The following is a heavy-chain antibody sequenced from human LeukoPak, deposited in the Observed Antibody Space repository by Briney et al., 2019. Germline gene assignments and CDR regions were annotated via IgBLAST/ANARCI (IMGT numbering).Heavy chain of an antibody. CDR1: GFTFTSYA. Sequence: GGSLRLSCAASGFTFTSYAMTWVRQAPGRGLEWVSSVDGGGGTYYADSVKGRFTISRDNSKNTLFLQMNSLRAEDTAIYYCAKYGPQDSGSSHFDYWGQGALVTVSS. D-gene: IGHD1-26*01. CDR3: AKYGPQDSGSSHFDY. V-gene: IGHV3-23*01. CDR2: VDGGGGT. J-gene: IGHJ4*02.